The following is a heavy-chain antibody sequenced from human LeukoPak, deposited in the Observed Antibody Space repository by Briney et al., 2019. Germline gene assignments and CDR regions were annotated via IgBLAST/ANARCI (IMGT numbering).Heavy chain of an antibody. CDR1: GGSISSYY. CDR2: IYTSVST. D-gene: IGHD3-22*01. Sequence: PSETLSLTCTVSGGSISSYYWSWIRQPAGKGLEWIGRIYTSVSTNYNPSLKSRVTMSVDTSKNQFSLKLSSVTAADTAVYYCARDQAYYDSSGQFDYWGQGTLVTVSS. J-gene: IGHJ4*02. V-gene: IGHV4-4*07. CDR3: ARDQAYYDSSGQFDY.